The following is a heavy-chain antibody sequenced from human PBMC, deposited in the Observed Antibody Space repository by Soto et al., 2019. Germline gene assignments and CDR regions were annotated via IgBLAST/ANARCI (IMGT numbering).Heavy chain of an antibody. CDR3: ARGYLGSFDY. V-gene: IGHV3-13*01. CDR1: GFTFSSYA. J-gene: IGHJ4*02. D-gene: IGHD7-27*01. CDR2: IGSAGDT. Sequence: GGSLRLSCAASGFTFSSYAVHWVRQPTGKGLEWVSVIGSAGDTYYPGCVKGRFTISRENAKNSLYLQMNSLRAEDTAVYYCARGYLGSFDYWGQGTLVTVSS.